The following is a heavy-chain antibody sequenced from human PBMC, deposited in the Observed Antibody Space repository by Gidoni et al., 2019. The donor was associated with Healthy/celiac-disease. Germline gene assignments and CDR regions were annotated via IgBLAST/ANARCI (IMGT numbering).Heavy chain of an antibody. CDR3: ARDAFLEWLLHNWFDP. CDR1: GFTFRSYS. D-gene: IGHD3-3*02. J-gene: IGHJ5*02. Sequence: EVQLVESGGGLVKPGGSLRLYCAASGFTFRSYSMNWVRQAPGKGLEWVSSISSSSSYIYYADSVKGRFTISRDNAKNSLYLQMNSLRAEDTAVYYCARDAFLEWLLHNWFDPWGQGTLVTVSS. V-gene: IGHV3-21*01. CDR2: ISSSSSYI.